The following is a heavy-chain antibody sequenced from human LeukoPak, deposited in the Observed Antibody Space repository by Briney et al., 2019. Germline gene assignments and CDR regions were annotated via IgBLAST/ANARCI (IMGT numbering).Heavy chain of an antibody. Sequence: GGSLRLSCAASGFTFSGYWMSWVRPAPGKGLEWVATIKQDASEKTYVDSVEGRFTSSRDNAKSSLFLQMDSLRAEDTAVYYCARFGMDAAIDYWGQGTLVTVSS. V-gene: IGHV3-7*01. CDR1: GFTFSGYW. CDR2: IKQDASEK. J-gene: IGHJ4*02. CDR3: ARFGMDAAIDY. D-gene: IGHD2-15*01.